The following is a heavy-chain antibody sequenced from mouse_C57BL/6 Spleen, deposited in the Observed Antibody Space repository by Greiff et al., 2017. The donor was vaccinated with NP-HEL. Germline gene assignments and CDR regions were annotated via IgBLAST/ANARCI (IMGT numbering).Heavy chain of an antibody. CDR2: IDPSDSYT. Sequence: VQLQQPGAELVMPGASVKLSCKASGYTFTSYWMHWVKQRPGQGLEWIGEIDPSDSYTNYNQKFKGKSTLTVDKSSSTAYMQLRSLTSEDSAVYDCARRAGAMGYWGQGTSVTVSS. CDR1: GYTFTSYW. J-gene: IGHJ4*01. V-gene: IGHV1-69*01. CDR3: ARRAGAMGY.